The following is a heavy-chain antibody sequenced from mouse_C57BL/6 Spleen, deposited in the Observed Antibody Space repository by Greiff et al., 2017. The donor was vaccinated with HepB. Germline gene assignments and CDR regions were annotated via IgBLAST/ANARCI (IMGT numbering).Heavy chain of an antibody. Sequence: VQLQQSGPELVKPGASVKISCKASGYTFTDYYINWVKQRPGQGLEWIGWIFPGSGSTYYNEKFKGKATLTVDTSSSTAYLLLSSLTSEDSAVYVCARGSDYDSSDGWYFDVWGTGTTVTVSS. CDR2: IFPGSGST. CDR1: GYTFTDYY. V-gene: IGHV1-75*01. J-gene: IGHJ1*03. CDR3: ARGSDYDSSDGWYFDV. D-gene: IGHD1-1*01.